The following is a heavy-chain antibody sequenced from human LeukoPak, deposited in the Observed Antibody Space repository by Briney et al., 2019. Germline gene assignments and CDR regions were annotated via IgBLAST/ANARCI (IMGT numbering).Heavy chain of an antibody. CDR1: GFTFSSYA. J-gene: IGHJ4*02. V-gene: IGHV3-30*18. Sequence: GGSLRLSCAASGFTFSSYAMHWVRQAPGKGLEWVAVISHDGIYKFYADPVKGRFTISRDNSMNTLYLQMDGLTTEDTAVYYCAKSSQLGIRLAFDYWGQGTLVTVSS. CDR2: ISHDGIYK. D-gene: IGHD7-27*01. CDR3: AKSSQLGIRLAFDY.